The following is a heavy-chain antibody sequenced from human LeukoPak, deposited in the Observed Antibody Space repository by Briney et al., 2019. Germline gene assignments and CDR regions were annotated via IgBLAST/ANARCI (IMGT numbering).Heavy chain of an antibody. CDR1: GFTFSSYS. CDR3: ARSPLICGGDCYLFDY. V-gene: IGHV3-48*04. D-gene: IGHD2-21*02. CDR2: ISSSSSTI. J-gene: IGHJ4*02. Sequence: GGSLRLSCAASGFTFSSYSRNWVRQAPGKGLEWVSYISSSSSTIYYADSVKGRFTSSRDNANNSLYLQMNSLRAEDTAVYYCARSPLICGGDCYLFDYWGQGTLVTVSS.